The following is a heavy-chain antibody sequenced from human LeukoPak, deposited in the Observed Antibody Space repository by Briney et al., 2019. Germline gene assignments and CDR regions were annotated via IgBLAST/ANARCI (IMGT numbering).Heavy chain of an antibody. CDR3: ARGYYDTSGYWLSLFYF. CDR2: IFYSGST. Sequence: SEALSLTCTVSGGSITSFYWSWIRHPPGKGLEWIGYIFYSGSTNYNPYLKSRVTISVDTSKNRFSLKLSSVTAADTAVYYCARGYYDTSGYWLSLFYFWGQGILVTVSS. J-gene: IGHJ4*02. CDR1: GGSITSFY. V-gene: IGHV4-59*12. D-gene: IGHD3-22*01.